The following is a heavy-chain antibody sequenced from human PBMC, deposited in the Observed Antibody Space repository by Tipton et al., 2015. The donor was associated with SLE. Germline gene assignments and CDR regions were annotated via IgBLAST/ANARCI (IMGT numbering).Heavy chain of an antibody. D-gene: IGHD1-26*01. CDR3: ARYSRIVGDSFDI. J-gene: IGHJ3*02. CDR2: IYSSGVT. Sequence: TLSLTCTVSGDSINGYYWSWIRQSAGKGLEWIGRIYSSGVTHYTSSLKSRVTMSVDTSESQFSLKVNSVTAADTAVYYCARYSRIVGDSFDIWGQGTMVTVSS. CDR1: GDSINGYY. V-gene: IGHV4-4*07.